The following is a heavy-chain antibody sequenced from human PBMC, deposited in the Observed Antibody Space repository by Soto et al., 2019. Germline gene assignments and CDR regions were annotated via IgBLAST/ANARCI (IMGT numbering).Heavy chain of an antibody. D-gene: IGHD6-13*01. CDR1: GGSISSSSYY. CDR2: IYYSGST. CDR3: AGQLRSSAYYFDY. V-gene: IGHV4-39*01. Sequence: SETLSLTCTVSGGSISSSSYYWGWIRQPPGKGLEWIGSIYYSGSTYYNPSLKSRVTISVDTSKDQFSLKLSSVTAADTAVYYCAGQLRSSAYYFDYWGQGTLVTVSS. J-gene: IGHJ4*02.